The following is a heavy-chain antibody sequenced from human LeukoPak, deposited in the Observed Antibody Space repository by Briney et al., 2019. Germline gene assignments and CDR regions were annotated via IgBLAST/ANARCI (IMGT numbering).Heavy chain of an antibody. V-gene: IGHV3-48*02. J-gene: IGHJ4*02. CDR3: AGDSEAGGYSYGPYYFDY. CDR1: GFTFSSYS. D-gene: IGHD5-18*01. Sequence: PGGSLRLSCAASGFTFSSYSMNWVRQAPGKGLEWVSYISSSSSTIYYADSVKGRFTIPRDNAKNSLYLQMNSLRDEDTAVYYCAGDSEAGGYSYGPYYFDYWGQGTLVTVSS. CDR2: ISSSSSTI.